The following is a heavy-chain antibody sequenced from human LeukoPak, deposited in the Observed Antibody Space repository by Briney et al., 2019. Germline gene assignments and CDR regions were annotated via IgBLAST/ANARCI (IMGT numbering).Heavy chain of an antibody. CDR2: IIPIFGTA. Sequence: VKVSCKASGGTFSSYAISWVRQAPGQGLEWMGGIIPIFGTANYAQKFQGRVTITADESTSTAYMKLSSLRSEDTAVYYCARDRIGSGWSWGWFDPWGQGTLVTVSS. V-gene: IGHV1-69*13. CDR1: GGTFSSYA. D-gene: IGHD6-19*01. CDR3: ARDRIGSGWSWGWFDP. J-gene: IGHJ5*02.